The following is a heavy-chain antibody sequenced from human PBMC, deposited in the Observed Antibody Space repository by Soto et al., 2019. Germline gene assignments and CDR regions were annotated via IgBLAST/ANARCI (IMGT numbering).Heavy chain of an antibody. V-gene: IGHV4-59*01. J-gene: IGHJ4*02. CDR3: ARDRWVCSGGSCYPYYFDY. Sequence: PSETLSLTCTVSGGSISSYYWSWIRQPPGKGLEWIGYIYYSGSTNYNPSLKSRVTISVDTSKNQFSLKLSSVTAADTAVYYCARDRWVCSGGSCYPYYFDYWGQGTLVIVSS. CDR2: IYYSGST. CDR1: GGSISSYY. D-gene: IGHD2-15*01.